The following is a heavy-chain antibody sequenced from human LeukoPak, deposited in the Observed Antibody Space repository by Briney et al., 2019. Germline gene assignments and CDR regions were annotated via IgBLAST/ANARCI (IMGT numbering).Heavy chain of an antibody. V-gene: IGHV3-23*01. CDR3: AKGSPADIVVVVAAIER. D-gene: IGHD2-15*01. J-gene: IGHJ4*02. Sequence: PGGSLRLSCAASGFTFSSYSMNWVRQAPGKRLEWVSAISGSGGSTYYADSVKGRFTISRDDSKNTLYLQMNSLRAEDTAVYYCAKGSPADIVVVVAAIERWGQGTLVTVSS. CDR1: GFTFSSYS. CDR2: ISGSGGST.